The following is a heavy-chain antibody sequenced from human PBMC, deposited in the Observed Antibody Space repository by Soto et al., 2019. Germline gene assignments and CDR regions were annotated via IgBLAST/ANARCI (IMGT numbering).Heavy chain of an antibody. CDR1: GFTFSSYG. Sequence: GGSLRLSCAASGFTFSSYGMHWVRQAPGKGLEWVAVIWYDGSNKYYADSVKGRFTISRDNSKNTLYLQMNSLRAEDTAVYYCAREDDCYYGSGSYFCLDYWGQGTLVTVSS. D-gene: IGHD3-10*01. CDR2: IWYDGSNK. J-gene: IGHJ4*02. V-gene: IGHV3-33*01. CDR3: AREDDCYYGSGSYFCLDY.